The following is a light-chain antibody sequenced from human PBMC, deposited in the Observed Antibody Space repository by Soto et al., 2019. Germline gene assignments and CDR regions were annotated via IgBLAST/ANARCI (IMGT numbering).Light chain of an antibody. J-gene: IGLJ2*01. CDR2: EVT. Sequence: QSALTQPASVSGFPGQSITISCTGTDSDIGAYNYVSWYQHHPGKAPTLLIHEVTNRPSGVSRRFSGSKSSNTASLTISGLRGEDEADYYCNSFTTSSTLLFGGGTKLTVL. CDR1: DSDIGAYNY. V-gene: IGLV2-14*01. CDR3: NSFTTSSTLL.